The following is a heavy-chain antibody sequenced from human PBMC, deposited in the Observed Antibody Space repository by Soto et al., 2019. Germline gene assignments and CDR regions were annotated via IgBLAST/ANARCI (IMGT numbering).Heavy chain of an antibody. V-gene: IGHV3-30*18. J-gene: IGHJ6*02. CDR2: ISYDGSNK. D-gene: IGHD3-3*01. Sequence: GGSLSLSCAASGFTFSSYGMHWVRQAPGKGLEWVAVISYDGSNKYYADSVKGRFTISRDNSKNTLYLQMNSLRAEDTAVYYCAKDPRGTILRFLEWLSFRGGMDVWGQGTTVTVSS. CDR1: GFTFSSYG. CDR3: AKDPRGTILRFLEWLSFRGGMDV.